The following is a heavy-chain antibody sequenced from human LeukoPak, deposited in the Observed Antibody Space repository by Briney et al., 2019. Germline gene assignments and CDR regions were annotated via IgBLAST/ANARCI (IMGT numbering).Heavy chain of an antibody. D-gene: IGHD1-26*01. V-gene: IGHV1-69*05. CDR3: ARGGGSGSYYWFDP. Sequence: SVKVSCKASGDTFSSYAISWVRQAPGQGLEWMGGIIPIFGTANYAQKFQGRVTITTDESTSTAYMELSSLRSEDTAVYYCARGGGSGSYYWFDPWGQGTLVTVSS. J-gene: IGHJ5*02. CDR1: GDTFSSYA. CDR2: IIPIFGTA.